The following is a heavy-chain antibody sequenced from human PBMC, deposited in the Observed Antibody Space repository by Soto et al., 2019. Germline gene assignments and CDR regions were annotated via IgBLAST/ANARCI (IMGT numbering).Heavy chain of an antibody. CDR2: IIPIFGTA. CDR3: AREGEGYCSGGSCYYFDY. J-gene: IGHJ4*02. D-gene: IGHD2-15*01. CDR1: GGTFSSYA. V-gene: IGHV1-69*01. Sequence: QVQLVQSGAEVKKPGSSVKVSCKASGGTFSSYAISWERQAPGQGLEWMGGIIPIFGTANYAQQFQGRVTITADESTRTAYMELSSLRSEDTAVYYCAREGEGYCSGGSCYYFDYGGQGTLVTVSS.